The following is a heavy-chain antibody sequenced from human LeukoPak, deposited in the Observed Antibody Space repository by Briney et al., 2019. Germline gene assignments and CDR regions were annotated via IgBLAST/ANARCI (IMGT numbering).Heavy chain of an antibody. CDR1: GFTYSRPA. CDR3: GERYGEYDAIDI. CDR2: ISGSGGGT. J-gene: IGHJ3*02. Sequence: GGSLRLSCAASGFTYSRPAMIWLRQAPGKGLEWVSAISGSGGGTYYADSVKGRFTISRDNSKNTLYLQMNSLRAEDTAVYYCGERYGEYDAIDIWGQGTVVIVSS. V-gene: IGHV3-23*01. D-gene: IGHD4-17*01.